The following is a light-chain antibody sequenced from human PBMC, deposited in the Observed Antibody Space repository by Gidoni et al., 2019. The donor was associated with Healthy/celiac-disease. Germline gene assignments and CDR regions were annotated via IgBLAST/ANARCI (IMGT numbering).Light chain of an antibody. V-gene: IGLV3-21*02. CDR1: NIGSQS. CDR3: QVWDSSSDSGV. J-gene: IGLJ2*01. Sequence: SYVLTQPPSVSVAPGQTARITCGGNNIGSQSVHWYQQKPGQAPVLVVYDDSDRPSGIPERFSGSNSGNTATLTISRVEAGDEADYYCQVWDSSSDSGVFGGGTKLTVL. CDR2: DDS.